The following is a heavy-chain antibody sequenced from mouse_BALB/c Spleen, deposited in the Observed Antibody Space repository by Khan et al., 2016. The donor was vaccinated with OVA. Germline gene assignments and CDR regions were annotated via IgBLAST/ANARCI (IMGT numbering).Heavy chain of an antibody. D-gene: IGHD2-14*01. V-gene: IGHV5-6-5*01. CDR1: GFTFSSYA. J-gene: IGHJ2*01. CDR3: ASEAYRYEEYYFDY. CDR2: ISSGGST. Sequence: EVELVESGGGSVKPGGSLKLSCAVSGFTFSSYAMSWVRQTPEKRLEWVASISSGGSTYYPDSVKGRFTISRDNARNILYLQMSSLRSGNMAMYYCASEAYRYEEYYFDYWGQGTTLTVSS.